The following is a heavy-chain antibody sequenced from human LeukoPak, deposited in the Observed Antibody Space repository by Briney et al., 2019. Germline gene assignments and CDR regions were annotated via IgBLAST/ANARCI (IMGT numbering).Heavy chain of an antibody. CDR3: ARGGSGSFADY. Sequence: GGSLRLSCAASGFTFSSYSMSWVRQAPGKALEWVSSISSSSSYIYYADSVKGRFTISRDNAKNSLYLQMNSLRAEDTAVYYCARGGSGSFADYWGQGTPVTVSS. V-gene: IGHV3-21*01. D-gene: IGHD3-10*01. J-gene: IGHJ4*02. CDR1: GFTFSSYS. CDR2: ISSSSSYI.